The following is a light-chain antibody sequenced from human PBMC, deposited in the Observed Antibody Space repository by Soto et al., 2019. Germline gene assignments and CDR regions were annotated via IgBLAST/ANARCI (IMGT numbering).Light chain of an antibody. CDR1: QSVLYSSNNKNY. CDR2: WAS. Sequence: DIVMTQSPDSLAVSLGERATINCKSSQSVLYSSNNKNYLAWYQQKPGQPPKLLIYWASTRESGVPDRFSGSGSGTDFTLTISSLQAEDGALDYCQQYYSPPWTFGQGTKVEIK. V-gene: IGKV4-1*01. CDR3: QQYYSPPWT. J-gene: IGKJ1*01.